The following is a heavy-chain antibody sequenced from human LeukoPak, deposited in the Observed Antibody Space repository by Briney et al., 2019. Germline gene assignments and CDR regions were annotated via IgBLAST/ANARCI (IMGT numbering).Heavy chain of an antibody. V-gene: IGHV3-7*01. J-gene: IGHJ4*02. CDR1: RFTFRSYW. D-gene: IGHD2-8*02. CDR3: ASSLVG. Sequence: GGSLRLSCAASRFTFRSYWMTWVRQAPGKGLGWVASIKQDGSEKYYVDSVKGRFTISRDNAKNSLHLQMNSLRAEDTAVYYCASSLVGWGQGTLVTVSS. CDR2: IKQDGSEK.